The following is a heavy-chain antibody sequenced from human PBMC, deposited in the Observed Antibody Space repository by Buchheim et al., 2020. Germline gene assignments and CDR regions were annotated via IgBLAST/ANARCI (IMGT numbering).Heavy chain of an antibody. D-gene: IGHD3-10*01. Sequence: EVQLVETGGGLIQPGGSLRLSCAASGFTVSSNYMSWVRQAPGKGLEWVSVIYSGGSTYYADSVKGRFTISRDHSKNTPYLQMNSLRAEDTAVYYCAREIKGFGVCMDVWGQGTT. CDR2: IYSGGST. V-gene: IGHV3-53*02. CDR3: AREIKGFGVCMDV. CDR1: GFTVSSNY. J-gene: IGHJ6*02.